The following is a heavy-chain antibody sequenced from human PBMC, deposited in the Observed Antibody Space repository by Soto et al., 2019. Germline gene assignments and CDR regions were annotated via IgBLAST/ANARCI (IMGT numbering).Heavy chain of an antibody. CDR3: ARDQNHCGGDCVPYGMDV. D-gene: IGHD2-21*02. Sequence: ASVNVSCKASGYTFTGYYMHWVRQAPGQGLEWMGWINPNSGGTNHAQKFQGWVTMTRDTSISTAYMELSRLRSDDTAVYYCARDQNHCGGDCVPYGMDVWGQGTTVTVSS. CDR2: INPNSGGT. CDR1: GYTFTGYY. V-gene: IGHV1-2*04. J-gene: IGHJ6*02.